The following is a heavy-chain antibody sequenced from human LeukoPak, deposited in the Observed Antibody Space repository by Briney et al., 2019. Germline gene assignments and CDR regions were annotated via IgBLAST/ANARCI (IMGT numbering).Heavy chain of an antibody. J-gene: IGHJ4*02. CDR1: GFTFSSYG. V-gene: IGHV3-33*01. D-gene: IGHD2-8*01. CDR2: IWYDGSNK. CDR3: ARAGYCTNGVCRKYYFDY. Sequence: GRPLRLSCAASGFTFSSYGMHWVRQAPGKGLEWVAVIWYDGSNKYYADSVKGRFTISRDNSKNTLYLQMNSLRAEDTAVYYCARAGYCTNGVCRKYYFDYWGQGTLVTVSS.